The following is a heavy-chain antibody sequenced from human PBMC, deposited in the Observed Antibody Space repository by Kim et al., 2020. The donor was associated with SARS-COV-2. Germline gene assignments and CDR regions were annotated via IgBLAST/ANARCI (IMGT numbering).Heavy chain of an antibody. CDR3: ARQGYSSSGSYYYGMDV. CDR2: INPNSGGT. J-gene: IGHJ6*02. V-gene: IGHV1-2*02. D-gene: IGHD5-18*01. Sequence: ASVKVSCKASGYTFTGYYMHWVRQAPGQGLEWMGWINPNSGGTNYAQKFQGRVTMTRDTSISTAYMELSRLRSDDTAVYYCARQGYSSSGSYYYGMDVWGQGTTVTVSS. CDR1: GYTFTGYY.